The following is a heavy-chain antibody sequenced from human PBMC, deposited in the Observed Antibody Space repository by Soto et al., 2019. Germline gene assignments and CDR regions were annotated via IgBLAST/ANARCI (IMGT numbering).Heavy chain of an antibody. Sequence: ASVKVSCKASGYTFTSYGISWVRQAPGQGLERMGWISAYNGNTNYAQKLQGRVTMTTDTSTSTAYMELRSLRSDDTAVYYCARRKWELLPGNWFDPWGQGTLVTVSS. CDR3: ARRKWELLPGNWFDP. D-gene: IGHD1-26*01. CDR1: GYTFTSYG. J-gene: IGHJ5*02. V-gene: IGHV1-18*01. CDR2: ISAYNGNT.